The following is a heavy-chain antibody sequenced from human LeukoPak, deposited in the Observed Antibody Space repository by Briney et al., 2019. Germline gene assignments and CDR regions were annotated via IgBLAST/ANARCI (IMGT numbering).Heavy chain of an antibody. CDR3: ARGVRFLEWSPWWGYYFDY. Sequence: SETLSLTCTVSGGSISSYYWSWIRQPPGKGLEWIGYIYYSGSTNYNPSLKSRVTISVDTSKNQFSLKLSSVTAADTAVYYCARGVRFLEWSPWWGYYFDYWGQGTLVTVSS. CDR1: GGSISSYY. CDR2: IYYSGST. J-gene: IGHJ4*02. V-gene: IGHV4-59*01. D-gene: IGHD3-3*01.